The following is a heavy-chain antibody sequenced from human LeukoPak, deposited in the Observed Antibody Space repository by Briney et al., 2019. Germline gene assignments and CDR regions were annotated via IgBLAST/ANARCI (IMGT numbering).Heavy chain of an antibody. CDR2: INHSGST. V-gene: IGHV4-59*12. CDR1: GGSISSYY. Sequence: MPSETLSLTCTVSGGSISSYYWSWIRQPPGKGLEWIGEINHSGSTNYNPSLKSRVTISVDTSKNQFSLKLTSVTAADTAVYYCARGAPPQNWGQGALVTVSS. J-gene: IGHJ4*02. CDR3: ARGAPPQN.